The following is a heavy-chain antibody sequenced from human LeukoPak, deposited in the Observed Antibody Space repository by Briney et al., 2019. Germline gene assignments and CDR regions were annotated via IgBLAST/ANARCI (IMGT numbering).Heavy chain of an antibody. CDR2: ISTDNGNT. CDR3: ARGDDAFDI. Sequence: GASVKVSCKASGGTFSNYAISWVRQAPGQGLEWMGWISTDNGNTNSVQKFQGRVTLTTDTSTTTAYMELRSLRSDDTAVYYCARGDDAFDIWGQGTMVTVSS. V-gene: IGHV1-18*01. CDR1: GGTFSNYA. J-gene: IGHJ3*02.